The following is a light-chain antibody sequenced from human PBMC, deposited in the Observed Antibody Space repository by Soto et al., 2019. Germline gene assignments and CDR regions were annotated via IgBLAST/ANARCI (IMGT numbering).Light chain of an antibody. CDR3: QQYGSSEVT. V-gene: IGKV3-20*01. J-gene: IGKJ4*01. CDR2: GAS. CDR1: QSVSSSY. Sequence: EIVLTQSPGTLSLSPGERATLSCRASQSVSSSYLAWYQEKPGQAPRLLIYGASSRATGTPDRFSGSGSGTDFTLTISRLEPEDFAVYYCQQYGSSEVTFGGGTKVEIK.